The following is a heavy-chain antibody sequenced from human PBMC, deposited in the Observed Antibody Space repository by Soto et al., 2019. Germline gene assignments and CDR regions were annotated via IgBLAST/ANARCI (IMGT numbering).Heavy chain of an antibody. Sequence: ASVKVSCKASGYTFTGYYMHWVRQAPGQGLEWMGWINPNSGGTNYAQKFQGRVTMTRDTSISTAYMELSRLRSDDTAVYYCARTLYSSSWSDYWGQGTLVTSPQ. CDR1: GYTFTGYY. CDR3: ARTLYSSSWSDY. V-gene: IGHV1-2*02. CDR2: INPNSGGT. J-gene: IGHJ4*02. D-gene: IGHD6-13*01.